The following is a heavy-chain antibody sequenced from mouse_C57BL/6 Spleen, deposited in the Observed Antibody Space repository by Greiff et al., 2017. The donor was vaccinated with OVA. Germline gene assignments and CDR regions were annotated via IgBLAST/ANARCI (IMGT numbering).Heavy chain of an antibody. CDR3: AREIDYYFDY. J-gene: IGHJ2*01. CDR2: ISYDGSN. Sequence: DVQLQESGPGLVKPSQSLSLTCSVTGYSITSGYYWNWIRQFPGNKLEWMGYISYDGSNNYNPSLKNRISITRDTSKNQFFLKLNSVTTEDTATYYCAREIDYYFDYWGQGTTLTVSS. V-gene: IGHV3-6*01. D-gene: IGHD2-4*01. CDR1: GYSITSGYY.